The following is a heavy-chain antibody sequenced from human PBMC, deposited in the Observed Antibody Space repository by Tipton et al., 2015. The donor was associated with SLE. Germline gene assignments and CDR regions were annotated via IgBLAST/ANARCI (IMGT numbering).Heavy chain of an antibody. CDR2: IFYRGRT. V-gene: IGHV4-39*07. CDR3: ASAAYSSSSDGFDA. J-gene: IGHJ3*01. D-gene: IGHD6-6*01. CDR1: GGSIVTNNYY. Sequence: LRLSCTVSGGSIVTNNYYWGWIRQSPGKGLEWMGSIFYRGRTYDNPSLKSRVSVSIDTSRNRFSLTVRSVTAADTAVYYCASAAYSSSSDGFDAWGQGTMVTVTS.